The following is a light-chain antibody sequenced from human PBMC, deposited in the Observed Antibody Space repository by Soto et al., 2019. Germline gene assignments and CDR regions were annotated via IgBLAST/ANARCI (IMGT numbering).Light chain of an antibody. CDR2: DAF. Sequence: EIVLTQSPATLSLSPGEGVTLSCRASQSVSSYLAWYQQKPGQAPRLLIYDAFNRATGIPGRFSGSGSGTDFTLTISSLEPEDFAVYYCQQRSNWPPEFTFGQGTKLEI. J-gene: IGKJ2*01. CDR3: QQRSNWPPEFT. V-gene: IGKV3-11*01. CDR1: QSVSSY.